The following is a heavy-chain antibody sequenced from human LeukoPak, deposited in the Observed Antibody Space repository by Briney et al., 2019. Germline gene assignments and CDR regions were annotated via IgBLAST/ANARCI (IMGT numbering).Heavy chain of an antibody. Sequence: GGSLRLSCAASGFTVSSCAMSWVRQAPGKGLEGVSAISGSGGSTYYADSVKGRFTISRDNSKNTLYLQMNSLRDEDTAVYYCAKALRTVTTLEFDYWGQGTLVTVSS. D-gene: IGHD4-11*01. CDR1: GFTVSSCA. V-gene: IGHV3-23*01. CDR3: AKALRTVTTLEFDY. J-gene: IGHJ4*02. CDR2: ISGSGGST.